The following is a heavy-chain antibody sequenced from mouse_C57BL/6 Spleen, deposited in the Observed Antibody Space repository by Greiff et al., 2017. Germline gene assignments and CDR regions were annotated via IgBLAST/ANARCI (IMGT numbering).Heavy chain of an antibody. V-gene: IGHV1-64*01. CDR3: ARGGDYEPYAMDY. J-gene: IGHJ4*01. D-gene: IGHD2-4*01. CDR1: GYTFTSYW. CDR2: IHPNSGST. Sequence: QVQLQQPGAELVKPGASVKLSCKASGYTFTSYWMHWVKQRPGQGLEWIGMIHPNSGSTNYNEKFKSKATLTVAKSSSTAYMQLSSLTSEDSAVYYCARGGDYEPYAMDYWGQGTSVTVSS.